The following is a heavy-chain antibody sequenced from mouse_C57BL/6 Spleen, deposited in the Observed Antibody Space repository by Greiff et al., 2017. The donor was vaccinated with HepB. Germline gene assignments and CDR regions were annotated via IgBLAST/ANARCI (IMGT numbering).Heavy chain of an antibody. V-gene: IGHV2-9-1*01. CDR3: ARNSHLLDYDGGFAY. Sequence: VKLQESGPGLVAPSQSLSITCTVSGFSLTSYAISWVRQPPGKGLEWLGVIWTGGGTNYNSALKSRLSISKDNSKSQVFLKMNSLQTDDTARYYCARNSHLLDYDGGFAYWGQGTLVTVSA. CDR2: IWTGGGT. J-gene: IGHJ3*01. CDR1: GFSLTSYA. D-gene: IGHD2-4*01.